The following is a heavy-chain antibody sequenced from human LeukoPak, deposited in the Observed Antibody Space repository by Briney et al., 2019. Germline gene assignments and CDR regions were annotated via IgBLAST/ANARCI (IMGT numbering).Heavy chain of an antibody. CDR2: INPNSGVT. Sequence: ASVKVSCKASVYTFIGYYMHWVRQAPGQGLEWMGWINPNSGVTNYAQKFHGRVTMTRDTSISTAYMELTSLRSDDTAVYYCATTRVTTTRLDYWGQGTLVTVSS. CDR1: VYTFIGYY. CDR3: ATTRVTTTRLDY. D-gene: IGHD5-12*01. V-gene: IGHV1-2*02. J-gene: IGHJ4*02.